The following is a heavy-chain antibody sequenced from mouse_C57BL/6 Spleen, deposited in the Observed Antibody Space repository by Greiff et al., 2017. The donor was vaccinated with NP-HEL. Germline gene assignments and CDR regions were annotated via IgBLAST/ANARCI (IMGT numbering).Heavy chain of an antibody. V-gene: IGHV1-82*01. Sequence: QVQLQQSGPELVKPGASVKISCKASGYAFSSSWMNWVKQRPGKGLEWIGRIYPADGDTNYNGKFKGKATLTADKSSSTAYMQLSSLTSEDSAVYFCAREGYYGSSYVSYWYFDVWGTGTTVTVSS. J-gene: IGHJ1*03. CDR1: GYAFSSSW. CDR2: IYPADGDT. CDR3: AREGYYGSSYVSYWYFDV. D-gene: IGHD1-1*01.